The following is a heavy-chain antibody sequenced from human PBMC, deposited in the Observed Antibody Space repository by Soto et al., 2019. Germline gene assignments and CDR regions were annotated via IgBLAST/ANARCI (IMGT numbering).Heavy chain of an antibody. CDR3: ARDGERYCSGGSCYIWDY. Sequence: PGGSLRLSCAASGCTCSSYGRHWVRQAPGKGLEWVAVIWYDGSNKYYADSVKGRFTISRDNSKNTLYLQMNSLRAEDTAVYYCARDGERYCSGGSCYIWDYWGQGTLVTVSS. CDR1: GCTCSSYG. CDR2: IWYDGSNK. J-gene: IGHJ4*02. V-gene: IGHV3-33*01. D-gene: IGHD2-15*01.